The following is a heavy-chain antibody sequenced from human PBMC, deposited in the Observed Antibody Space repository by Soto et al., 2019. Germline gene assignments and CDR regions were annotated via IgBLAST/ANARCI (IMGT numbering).Heavy chain of an antibody. Sequence: SVKVSCKASGGTFSSYAISWVRQAPGQGLEWMGGIIPIFGTANYAQKFQGRVTITADESTSTAYMELSSLRSEDTAVYYCARRGFYYDSSGYFDYWGQGTLVTVPQ. V-gene: IGHV1-69*13. CDR1: GGTFSSYA. D-gene: IGHD3-22*01. J-gene: IGHJ4*02. CDR3: ARRGFYYDSSGYFDY. CDR2: IIPIFGTA.